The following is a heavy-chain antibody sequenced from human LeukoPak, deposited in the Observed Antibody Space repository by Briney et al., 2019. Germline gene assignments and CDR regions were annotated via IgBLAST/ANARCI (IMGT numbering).Heavy chain of an antibody. CDR2: ISYDGSNK. CDR1: GFTFSSYG. V-gene: IGHV3-30*18. D-gene: IGHD4-17*01. Sequence: GGSLRLSCAASGFTFSSYGMHWVRQAPGKGLEWVAVISYDGSNKYYADSVKGRFTISRDNSKNTLYLQMNSLRAEDTAIYYCAKGYGDSDYYYGLDVWGQGTTVTVSS. CDR3: AKGYGDSDYYYGLDV. J-gene: IGHJ6*02.